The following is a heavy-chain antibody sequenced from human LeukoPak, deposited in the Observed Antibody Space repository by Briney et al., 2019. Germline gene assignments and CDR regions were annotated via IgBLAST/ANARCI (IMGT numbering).Heavy chain of an antibody. CDR3: ARALGAFDI. Sequence: PSETLSLTCTVSGYSISSGYYWGWIRQPPGKGLEWIGSIYHSGSTYYNPSLKSRVTISVDTSKNQFSLRLRSVTAADTTVYYCARALGAFDIWGQGTMVTVSS. CDR2: IYHSGST. V-gene: IGHV4-38-2*02. CDR1: GYSISSGYY. J-gene: IGHJ3*02.